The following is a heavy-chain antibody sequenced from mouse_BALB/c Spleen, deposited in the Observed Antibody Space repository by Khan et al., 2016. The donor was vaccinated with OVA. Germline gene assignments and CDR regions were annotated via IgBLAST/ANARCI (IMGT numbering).Heavy chain of an antibody. J-gene: IGHJ3*01. CDR2: LSSGGSYT. CDR3: TRLAYYYNSEGFAY. V-gene: IGHV5-6*01. D-gene: IGHD1-1*01. Sequence: EVELVESGGDLVKPGGSLKLSCAASGFTFSTYGMSWVRQTPDKRLEWVAALSSGGSYTYYPDRVKGRFIISRDNAKNTLYLQMSSLKSEDTAMYYCTRLAYYYNSEGFAYWGQGTLVTVSA. CDR1: GFTFSTYG.